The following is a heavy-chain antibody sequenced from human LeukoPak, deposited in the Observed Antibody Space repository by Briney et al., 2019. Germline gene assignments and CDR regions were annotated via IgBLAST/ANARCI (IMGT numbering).Heavy chain of an antibody. D-gene: IGHD2-15*01. CDR2: ISSSGSTI. V-gene: IGHV3-11*01. J-gene: IGHJ4*02. Sequence: GGTLRLSCAASGYTFSDYYMSWIRQAPGKGLEWVSYISSSGSTIYYADSVKGRFTISRDNAKNSLYLQMNSLRAEDTAVYYCARGRCSGGSCYLDYWGQGTLVTVSS. CDR3: ARGRCSGGSCYLDY. CDR1: GYTFSDYY.